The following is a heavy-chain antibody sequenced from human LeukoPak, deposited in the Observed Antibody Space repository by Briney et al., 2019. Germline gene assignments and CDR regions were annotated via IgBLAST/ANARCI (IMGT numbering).Heavy chain of an antibody. V-gene: IGHV4-31*11. J-gene: IGHJ3*01. CDR2: IYYSGTT. Sequence: SETLSLTCAVSGDSISSGAYYWSWIRQHPGKGLEWIGYIYYSGTTYYSPSLKSRLNISLDLSKNQFSLRLTSVTAADTAIYYCARSVPFGSGADVWGQGTMVTVSS. CDR1: GDSISSGAYY. D-gene: IGHD2-15*01. CDR3: ARSVPFGSGADV.